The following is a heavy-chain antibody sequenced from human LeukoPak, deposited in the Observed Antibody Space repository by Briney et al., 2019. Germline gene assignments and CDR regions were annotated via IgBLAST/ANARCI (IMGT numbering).Heavy chain of an antibody. Sequence: ASVKVSCMASGYTFTSYGISWVRQAPGQGLEWMGWISAYNGNTNYAQKLQGRVTMTTDTSTSTAYMELRSLRSDDTAVYYCARVEIGGWELLRPFDYWGQGTLVTVSS. V-gene: IGHV1-18*01. CDR1: GYTFTSYG. CDR2: ISAYNGNT. J-gene: IGHJ4*02. D-gene: IGHD1-26*01. CDR3: ARVEIGGWELLRPFDY.